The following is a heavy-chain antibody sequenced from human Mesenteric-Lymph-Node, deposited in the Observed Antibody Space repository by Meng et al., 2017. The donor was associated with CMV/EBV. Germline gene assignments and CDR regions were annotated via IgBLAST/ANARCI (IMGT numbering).Heavy chain of an antibody. Sequence: QVPLKLWGAGLLKPSETLAPTCAVYGGAFSGYYWSWIRQPPGKGLEWIGEINHSGSTNYNPSLKSRVTISVDTSKNQFSLKLSSVTAADTAVYYCARHQRWLKSEGGFNYWGQGTLVTVSS. V-gene: IGHV4-34*01. CDR3: ARHQRWLKSEGGFNY. D-gene: IGHD4-23*01. CDR1: GGAFSGYY. J-gene: IGHJ4*02. CDR2: INHSGST.